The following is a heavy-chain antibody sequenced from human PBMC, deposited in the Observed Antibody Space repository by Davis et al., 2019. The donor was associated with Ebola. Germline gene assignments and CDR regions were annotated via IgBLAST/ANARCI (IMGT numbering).Heavy chain of an antibody. Sequence: SETLSLTCTVSGGSISSYYWSWIRQPPGKGLEWIGYIYYGGSTNYNPSLKSRVTISVDTSKNQFSLKLSSVTAADTAVYYCARDGRNGMDVWGQGTTVTVSS. D-gene: IGHD1-26*01. CDR2: IYYGGST. CDR3: ARDGRNGMDV. CDR1: GGSISSYY. V-gene: IGHV4-59*01. J-gene: IGHJ6*02.